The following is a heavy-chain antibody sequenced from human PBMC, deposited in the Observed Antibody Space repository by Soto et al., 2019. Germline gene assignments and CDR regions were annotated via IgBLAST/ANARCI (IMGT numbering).Heavy chain of an antibody. CDR2: ISGSGGTT. J-gene: IGHJ4*02. CDR1: GFTFSSNA. Sequence: EVQLLESGGGLVQPGGSLRISCIGSGFTFSSNAMSWVRQAPGKGLEWVSAISGSGGTTYYADSVKGRFAVSRDNSNNTLYLQMNSLGAEYTAVYYCAKQRAGFGSGSDTDYFDYLGQGTLVTVSS. D-gene: IGHD3-10*01. V-gene: IGHV3-23*01. CDR3: AKQRAGFGSGSDTDYFDY.